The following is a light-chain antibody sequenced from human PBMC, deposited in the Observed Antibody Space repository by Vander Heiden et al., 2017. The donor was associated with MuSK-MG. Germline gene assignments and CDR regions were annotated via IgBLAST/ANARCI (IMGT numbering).Light chain of an antibody. CDR2: GNT. CDR3: QAYDSGLSGSV. V-gene: IGLV1-40*01. CDR1: SPNIGAGYD. J-gene: IGLJ3*02. Sequence: QSILTQPPSVSGAPGQRVTISCTGSSPNIGAGYDVHWYQQLSGIAPKLLIYGNTNRPSGVPDRFSGSKSGTSASLAITGLQAADEADYFCQAYDSGLSGSVFGGGTSLTVL.